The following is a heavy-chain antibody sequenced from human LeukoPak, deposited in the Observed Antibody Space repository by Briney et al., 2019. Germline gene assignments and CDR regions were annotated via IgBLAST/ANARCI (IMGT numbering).Heavy chain of an antibody. J-gene: IGHJ4*02. V-gene: IGHV4-61*02. D-gene: IGHD3-9*01. CDR3: ARAEYFDWFTL. CDR2: IYTSGST. CDR1: GGSISSGSYY. Sequence: PSETLSLTCTVSGGSISSGSYYWSWIRQPAGKGLEWIGRIYTSGSTNYNPSLKSRVTISVDTSKNQFSLKLSSVTAADTAVYYCARAEYFDWFTLWGQGTLVTVSS.